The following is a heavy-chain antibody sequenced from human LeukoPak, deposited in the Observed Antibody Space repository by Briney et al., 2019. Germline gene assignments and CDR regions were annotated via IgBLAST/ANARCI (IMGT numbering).Heavy chain of an antibody. J-gene: IGHJ4*02. Sequence: ASVKVSCKASGYTFISYGISWVRQAPGQGLEWMGWISVYDGNTYFAQKFQGRVSMTADTATGAAYMELRSLRSDDTAVYYCVRDFNYAPDFWSQGTLVTVSS. CDR1: GYTFISYG. D-gene: IGHD4-11*01. CDR3: VRDFNYAPDF. CDR2: ISVYDGNT. V-gene: IGHV1-18*01.